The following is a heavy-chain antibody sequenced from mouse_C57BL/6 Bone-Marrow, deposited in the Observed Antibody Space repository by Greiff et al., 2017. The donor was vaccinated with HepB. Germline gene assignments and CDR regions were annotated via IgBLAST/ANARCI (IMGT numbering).Heavy chain of an antibody. CDR1: GFSFNTYA. Sequence: EVKLVESGGGLVQPKGSLKLSCAASGFSFNTYAMNWVRQAPGKGLEWVARIRSKSNNYATYYADSVKDRFTNTSDDSESMLNLQMHNLKTADTAMYCCVRHACYYDAMDYWGQGTSVTVSS. CDR2: IRSKSNNYAT. CDR3: VRHACYYDAMDY. V-gene: IGHV10-1*01. D-gene: IGHD2-12*01. J-gene: IGHJ4*01.